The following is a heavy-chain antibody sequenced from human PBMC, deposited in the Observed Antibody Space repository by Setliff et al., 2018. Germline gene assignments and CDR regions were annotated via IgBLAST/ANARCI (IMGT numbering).Heavy chain of an antibody. CDR1: GGTFSSYA. CDR3: AIPSSGNFYFDY. D-gene: IGHD1-26*01. J-gene: IGHJ4*02. Sequence: SVKVSCKASGGTFSSYAITWVRQAPGQGLEWIGGIIPIFGTAKYAQKFQGRVTITADQSTRTAYMELSRLRSEDTAVYYCAIPSSGNFYFDYWGQGTLVTVSS. CDR2: IIPIFGTA. V-gene: IGHV1-69*13.